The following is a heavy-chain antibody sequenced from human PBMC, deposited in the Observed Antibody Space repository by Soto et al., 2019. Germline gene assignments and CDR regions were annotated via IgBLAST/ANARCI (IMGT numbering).Heavy chain of an antibody. CDR3: AREAGGFGGHYYSAMAV. V-gene: IGHV1-69*12. D-gene: IGHD3-10*01. Sequence: QVQLVQSGAEVKKPGSSVKVSCKASGGTFSSYAISWVRQAPGQGLEWMGGIIPIFGTANYAQKFQGRVTSTADEPTSTAYMELSRLRSEDTAVYYCAREAGGFGGHYYSAMAVWGQGTTVTVSS. CDR2: IIPIFGTA. J-gene: IGHJ6*02. CDR1: GGTFSSYA.